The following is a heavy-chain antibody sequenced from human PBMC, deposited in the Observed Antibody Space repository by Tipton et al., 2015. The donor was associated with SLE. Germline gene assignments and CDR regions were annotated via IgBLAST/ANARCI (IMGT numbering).Heavy chain of an antibody. J-gene: IGHJ6*03. V-gene: IGHV3-7*03. D-gene: IGHD3-10*01. CDR2: IKEDGSDK. CDR1: GFTFSSYW. Sequence: SLRLSCAASGFTFSSYWMSWVRPTPGKGLEWVANIKEDGSDKYYLDSVKGRLTISRDNAKNSLWLQMNSLRVEDTAVYYCARDAGGLEDYMDVWGKGTTVTVS. CDR3: ARDAGGLEDYMDV.